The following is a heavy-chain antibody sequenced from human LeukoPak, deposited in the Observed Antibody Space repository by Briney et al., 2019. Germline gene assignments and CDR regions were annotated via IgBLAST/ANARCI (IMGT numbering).Heavy chain of an antibody. Sequence: GGSLRLSCAASGFTFSRSAVHWVRQAPGKGLEWVAVISHDGSNTDYTDSVKGRFTISRDNSKNTLYLQMNSLRAEDTAVYYCAKEMKPWMHFDYWGQGALVTVSS. V-gene: IGHV3-30*18. D-gene: IGHD5-12*01. CDR2: ISHDGSNT. CDR3: AKEMKPWMHFDY. CDR1: GFTFSRSA. J-gene: IGHJ4*02.